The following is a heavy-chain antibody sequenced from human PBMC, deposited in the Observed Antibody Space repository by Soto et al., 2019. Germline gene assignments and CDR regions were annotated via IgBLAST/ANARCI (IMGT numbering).Heavy chain of an antibody. CDR2: IDPSDSYT. J-gene: IGHJ6*02. D-gene: IGHD3-22*01. CDR1: GYSFTSYW. V-gene: IGHV5-10-1*01. CDR3: ASSGHYYDSSGYSPSYGMDV. Sequence: GESLKISCKGSGYSFTSYWISWVRQMPGKGLGWMGRIDPSDSYTNYSPSFQGHVTISADKSISTAYLQWSSLKASDTAMCYCASSGHYYDSSGYSPSYGMDVWGQGTTVTVSS.